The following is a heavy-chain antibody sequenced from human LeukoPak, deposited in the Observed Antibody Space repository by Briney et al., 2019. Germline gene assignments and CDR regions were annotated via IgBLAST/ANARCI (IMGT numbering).Heavy chain of an antibody. J-gene: IGHJ5*02. Sequence: SETLSLTCAVYGGSFSGYHWSWIRQPPGKGLVWIGEINHSGSTNYNPSLKSRVTISVDTSKNQFSLKLSSVTAADTAVYYCARGPIAGTWFDPWGQGTLVTVSS. V-gene: IGHV4-34*01. D-gene: IGHD6-13*01. CDR1: GGSFSGYH. CDR2: INHSGST. CDR3: ARGPIAGTWFDP.